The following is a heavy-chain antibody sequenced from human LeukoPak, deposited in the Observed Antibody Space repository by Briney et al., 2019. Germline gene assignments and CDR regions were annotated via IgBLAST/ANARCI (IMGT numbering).Heavy chain of an antibody. J-gene: IGHJ4*02. CDR2: IYYSGST. V-gene: IGHV4-30-4*08. Sequence: SETLSLTCSVSGGSISSGDYYWSWIRQPPGKGLEWIGYIYYSGSTYYNPSLKSRVTISVDTSKNQFSLKLTSVTAADTAVYYRASLGYSSGHRNFDYWGQGTLVTVSS. CDR3: ASLGYSSGHRNFDY. CDR1: GGSISSGDYY. D-gene: IGHD6-19*01.